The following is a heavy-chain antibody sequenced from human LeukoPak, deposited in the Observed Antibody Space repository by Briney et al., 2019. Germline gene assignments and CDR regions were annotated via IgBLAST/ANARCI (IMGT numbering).Heavy chain of an antibody. V-gene: IGHV3-23*01. CDR2: ISGSGGST. Sequence: GGSLRLSCAASGFTFSSYEMNWVRQAPGKGLEWVSAISGSGGSTYYADSVKGRFTISRDNSKNTLYLQMNSLRAEDTAVYYCAKGSVYSSSWYSAFDIWGQGTMVTVSS. CDR3: AKGSVYSSSWYSAFDI. CDR1: GFTFSSYE. D-gene: IGHD6-13*01. J-gene: IGHJ3*02.